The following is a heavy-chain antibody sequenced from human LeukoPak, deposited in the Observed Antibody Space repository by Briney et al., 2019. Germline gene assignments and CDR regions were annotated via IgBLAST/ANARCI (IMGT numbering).Heavy chain of an antibody. J-gene: IGHJ6*03. Sequence: SETLSLTCAVYGGSFSGYYWSWIRQPPGKGLEWIGEINHSGSTNYIPSLKSRVTISVDTSKNQFSLKLSSVTAADTAVYYCARRPSVLRYFDWLRYYMDVWGKGTTATVSS. CDR1: GGSFSGYY. D-gene: IGHD3-9*01. V-gene: IGHV4-34*01. CDR2: INHSGST. CDR3: ARRPSVLRYFDWLRYYMDV.